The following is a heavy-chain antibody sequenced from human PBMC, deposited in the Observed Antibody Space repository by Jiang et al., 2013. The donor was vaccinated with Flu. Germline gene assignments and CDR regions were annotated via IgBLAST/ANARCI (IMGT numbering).Heavy chain of an antibody. J-gene: IGHJ4*02. CDR1: GFIFRSYG. Sequence: ESGGDVVQPGRSLRLSCTASGFIFRSYGMHWVRQAPGKGLEWVALISYDGTSKYYADSVKGRFIISRDNARSTIYVSMSSLRPDDTAVYYCAKEGTPGSGHFVDYWGQGTLVTVSS. D-gene: IGHD2-15*01. CDR2: ISYDGTSK. V-gene: IGHV3-30*18. CDR3: AKEGTPGSGHFVDY.